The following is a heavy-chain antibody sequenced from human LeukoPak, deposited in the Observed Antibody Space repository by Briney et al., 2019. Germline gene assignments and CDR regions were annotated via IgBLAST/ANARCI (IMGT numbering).Heavy chain of an antibody. CDR1: GFTFSSYS. J-gene: IGHJ3*02. V-gene: IGHV3-48*04. CDR3: ARDSYWLGGTIGAFDI. CDR2: ISSSSSTI. Sequence: PGGSLRLSCAASGFTFSSYSMNWVRQAPGKGLEWVSYISSSSSTIYYADSVKGRFTISRDNAKNSLYLQMNSLRAEDTAVYYCARDSYWLGGTIGAFDIWGQGTMVTVSS. D-gene: IGHD3-10*01.